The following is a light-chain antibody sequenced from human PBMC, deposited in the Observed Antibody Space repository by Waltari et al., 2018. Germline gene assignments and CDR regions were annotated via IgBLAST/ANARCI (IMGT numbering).Light chain of an antibody. CDR1: RDIDTY. CDR2: DAD. Sequence: DVQMTQSPSSLSASVGDRITITCQATRDIDTYLNWYQHKPGKAPKLLIYDADTLQRGVPSRFSGSGSGTQFSFTINNLQPDDFATYYCQQCSTLPFTFGGGT. V-gene: IGKV1-33*01. CDR3: QQCSTLPFT. J-gene: IGKJ4*01.